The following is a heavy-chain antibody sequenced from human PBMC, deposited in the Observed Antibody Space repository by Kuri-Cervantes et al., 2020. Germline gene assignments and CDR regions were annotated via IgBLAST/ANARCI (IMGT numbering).Heavy chain of an antibody. J-gene: IGHJ4*02. V-gene: IGHV1-69*05. CDR1: GGTFSSYA. Sequence: SVKVSCKASGGTFSSYAISWVRQAPGQGLEWMGGIIPIFGTANYAQKFQGRVTITTDESTTTAFMELRSLRSDDTAVYYCARDDHYYDSSGYLRPFDYWGQGTLVTVSS. D-gene: IGHD3-22*01. CDR3: ARDDHYYDSSGYLRPFDY. CDR2: IIPIFGTA.